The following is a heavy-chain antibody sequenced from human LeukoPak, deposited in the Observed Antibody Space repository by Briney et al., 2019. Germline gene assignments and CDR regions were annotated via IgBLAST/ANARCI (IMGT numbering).Heavy chain of an antibody. CDR1: GYTFTSYA. V-gene: IGHV1-3*01. D-gene: IGHD2-15*01. CDR3: ARDLVAAISYYYYGMDV. Sequence: GASVKVSCKASGYTFTSYAMHWVRQAPGQRLEWMGWINAGNGNTKYSQKFQGRVTITRDTSASTAYMELSGLRSEDTAVYYCARDLVAAISYYYYGMDVWGQGTTVTVSS. CDR2: INAGNGNT. J-gene: IGHJ6*02.